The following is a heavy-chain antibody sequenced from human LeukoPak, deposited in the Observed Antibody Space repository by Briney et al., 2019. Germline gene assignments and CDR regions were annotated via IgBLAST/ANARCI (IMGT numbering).Heavy chain of an antibody. J-gene: IGHJ4*01. Sequence: GGSLRLSCAASGFTFSSYSMNWVRQASGKGLEWVARIRSKANNYATEYAASVKGRFIISRDDSKNTTYLQMNSLKTEDTAVYYCTRVTTVAASDFDYWGHGTLVTVSS. V-gene: IGHV3-73*01. CDR3: TRVTTVAASDFDY. CDR2: IRSKANNYAT. D-gene: IGHD6-19*01. CDR1: GFTFSSYS.